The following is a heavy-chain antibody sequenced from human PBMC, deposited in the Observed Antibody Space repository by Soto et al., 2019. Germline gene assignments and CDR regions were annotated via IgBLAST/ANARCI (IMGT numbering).Heavy chain of an antibody. CDR2: ISAHNGNT. J-gene: IGHJ4*02. CDR1: GYTFTSYG. V-gene: IGHV1-18*01. D-gene: IGHD1-1*01. CDR3: ARGRYGDY. Sequence: QVHLVQSGAEVKKPGASVKVSCKGSGYTFTSYGITWVRQAPGQGLEWMGWISAHNGNTNYAQKFQGRVTVTRDPSTSTAYMELRSLRSDDTAVYYCARGRYGDYWGQGALVTVSS.